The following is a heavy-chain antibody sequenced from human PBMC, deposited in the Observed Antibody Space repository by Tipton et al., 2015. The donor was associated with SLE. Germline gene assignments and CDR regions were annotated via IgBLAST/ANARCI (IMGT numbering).Heavy chain of an antibody. CDR1: GGSISSSSYY. CDR2: IYYSGST. CDR3: AGWGSAIFDY. D-gene: IGHD3-16*01. J-gene: IGHJ4*02. Sequence: TLSLTCTVSGGSISSSSYYWAWIRQPPGKGLEWIGSIYYSGSTYYNPSLKSRVTISVDTSKNQFSLKLSSVTAADTAVYYCAGWGSAIFDYWGQGTLVTVSS. V-gene: IGHV4-39*07.